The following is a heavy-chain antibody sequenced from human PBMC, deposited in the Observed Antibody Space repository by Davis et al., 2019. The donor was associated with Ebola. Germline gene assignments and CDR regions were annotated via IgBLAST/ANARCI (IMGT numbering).Heavy chain of an antibody. D-gene: IGHD2-2*01. CDR3: ARAFVVVPGESSWVWFYYGMDV. CDR2: IYYSGST. Sequence: PSETLSLTCTVSGGSISSSSYYWGWIRQPPGKGLEWIGSIYYSGSTYYNPSLKSRVTISVDTSKNQFSLKLSSVTAADTAVYYCARAFVVVPGESSWVWFYYGMDVWGQGTTVTVS. J-gene: IGHJ6*02. V-gene: IGHV4-39*07. CDR1: GGSISSSSYY.